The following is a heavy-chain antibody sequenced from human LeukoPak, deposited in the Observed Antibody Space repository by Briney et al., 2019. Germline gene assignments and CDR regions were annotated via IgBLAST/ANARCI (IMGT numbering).Heavy chain of an antibody. CDR2: ISYDGSNK. D-gene: IGHD1-20*01. CDR3: AKDHGRYNWNPFDX. V-gene: IGHV3-30*18. Sequence: GGSLRLSCAASGFTFSSYGMHWVRQAPGKGLEWVAVISYDGSNKYYADSVKGRFTISRDNSKNTLYLQMNSLRAEDTAVYYCAKDHGRYNWNPFDXWGQGTLVTVSS. J-gene: IGHJ4*02. CDR1: GFTFSSYG.